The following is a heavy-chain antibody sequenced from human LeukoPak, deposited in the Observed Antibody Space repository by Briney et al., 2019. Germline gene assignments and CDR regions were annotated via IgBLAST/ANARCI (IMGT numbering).Heavy chain of an antibody. V-gene: IGHV3-7*01. CDR2: IKQDGSEK. CDR1: GFTFSSYW. Sequence: GGSLRLSCAASGFTFSSYWMSWVRQAPGKGLEWVANIKQDGSEKYYVDSVKGRFTVSRDNAKNSLYLQMNSLRAEDTAVYYCARGDQITMVRGVTPFDYWGQGTLVTVSS. CDR3: ARGDQITMVRGVTPFDY. D-gene: IGHD3-10*01. J-gene: IGHJ4*02.